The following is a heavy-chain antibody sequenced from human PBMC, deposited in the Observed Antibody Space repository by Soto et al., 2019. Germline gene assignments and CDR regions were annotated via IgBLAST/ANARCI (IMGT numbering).Heavy chain of an antibody. D-gene: IGHD3-10*01. CDR3: ARGVRVRGVIIKRGYWFDP. J-gene: IGHJ5*02. V-gene: IGHV1-8*01. CDR1: GCTFTSYD. Sequence: ASVKVSCKASGCTFTSYDINWVRQATGQGLEWMGWMNPNSGNTGYAQKFQGRVTMTRNTSISTAYMELSSLRSEDTAVYYCARGVRVRGVIIKRGYWFDPWGQGTLVTVSS. CDR2: MNPNSGNT.